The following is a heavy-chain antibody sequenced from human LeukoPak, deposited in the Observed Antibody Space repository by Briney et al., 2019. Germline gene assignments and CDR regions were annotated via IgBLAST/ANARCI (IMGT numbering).Heavy chain of an antibody. CDR2: IKSQTDGKTT. Sequence: PWGSLRLSCAASGFTFSSYAMSWVRHAPGKGLEWVARIKSQTDGKTTDYAAPVKGKFTISRDDPKNTLYLQMNSLTTEDTAVYYCTTDLGSWGQGTLVTVPS. CDR3: TTDLGS. V-gene: IGHV3-15*01. J-gene: IGHJ5*02. CDR1: GFTFSSYA.